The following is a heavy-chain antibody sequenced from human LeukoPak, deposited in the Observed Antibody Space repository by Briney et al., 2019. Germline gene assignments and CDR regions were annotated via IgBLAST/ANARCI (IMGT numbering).Heavy chain of an antibody. J-gene: IGHJ4*02. V-gene: IGHV3-33*01. D-gene: IGHD4-17*01. CDR3: ARAAYGDYDNFDY. CDR2: IWYDGSNK. CDR1: GFTFSSYG. Sequence: GGSLRLSRAASGFTFSSYGMHWVRQAPGKGLEWVAVIWYDGSNKYYADSVRGRFTISRDNSKNTLYLQMNSLRAEDTAVYCCARAAYGDYDNFDYWGQGTLVTVSS.